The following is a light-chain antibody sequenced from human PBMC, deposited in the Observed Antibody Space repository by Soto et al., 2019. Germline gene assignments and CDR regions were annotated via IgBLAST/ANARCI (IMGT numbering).Light chain of an antibody. J-gene: IGLJ3*02. Sequence: QSVLTQSPSVSASXGASVXLXXTLSSGHSSYAIAWHQQQPEKGPRYLMKLNSDGSHSKGDGIPDRFSGSSSGAERYLTISSLQSEDEADYYCQTWGTGIQVFGGGTKLTVL. V-gene: IGLV4-69*01. CDR2: LNSDGSH. CDR1: SGHSSYA. CDR3: QTWGTGIQV.